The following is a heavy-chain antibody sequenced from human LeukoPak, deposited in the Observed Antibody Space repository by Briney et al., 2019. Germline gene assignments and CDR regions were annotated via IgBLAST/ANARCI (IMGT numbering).Heavy chain of an antibody. J-gene: IGHJ4*02. CDR3: ATDLRPYYYDSSGYYLPHC. CDR2: FDPEDGET. D-gene: IGHD3-22*01. Sequence: ASVKVSCKVSGYTLTELSMHWVRQAPGKGLEWMGGFDPEDGETIYAQKFQGRVTMTEDTSTDTAYMELSSLRSEDTAVYYCATDLRPYYYDSSGYYLPHCWGQGTLVTVSS. V-gene: IGHV1-24*01. CDR1: GYTLTELS.